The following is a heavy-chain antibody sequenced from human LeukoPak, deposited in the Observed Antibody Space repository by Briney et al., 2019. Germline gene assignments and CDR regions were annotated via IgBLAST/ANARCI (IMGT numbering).Heavy chain of an antibody. V-gene: IGHV3-23*01. CDR3: ARDPNGDYIGAFDF. CDR1: GFTFSNHP. D-gene: IGHD4-17*01. Sequence: GGSLRLSCAASGFTFSNHPMTWVRQAPGQGLEWVSAISGRGTVYADAVKGRFTVSRDNSKNTLYLQMNSLRAEDTAVYYCARDPNGDYIGAFDFRGQGTMVTVSS. CDR2: ISGRGT. J-gene: IGHJ3*01.